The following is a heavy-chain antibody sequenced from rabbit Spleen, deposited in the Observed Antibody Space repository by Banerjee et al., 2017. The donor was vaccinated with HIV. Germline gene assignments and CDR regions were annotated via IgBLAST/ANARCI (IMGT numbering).Heavy chain of an antibody. D-gene: IGHD2-1*01. V-gene: IGHV1S43*01. Sequence: QEQLVESGGGLVKPGASLTLTCTASGFSFSSYDDMCWVRQAPGKGLEWIGCIDITDGATWYANWAKGRFTISKTSRTVDLKMTSLTAADTATYFCARDSEDYGDYYFNLWGQGTLVTVS. J-gene: IGHJ4*01. CDR3: ARDSEDYGDYYFNL. CDR1: GFSFSSYDD. CDR2: IDITDGAT.